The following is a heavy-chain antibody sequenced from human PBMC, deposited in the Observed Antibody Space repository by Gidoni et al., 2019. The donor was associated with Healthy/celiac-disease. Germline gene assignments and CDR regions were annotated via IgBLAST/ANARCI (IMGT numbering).Heavy chain of an antibody. V-gene: IGHV3-9*01. D-gene: IGHD3-22*01. CDR3: AKCGYYTPLEGYFDY. CDR2: ISWNSGSI. CDR1: GFPFDDYA. J-gene: IGHJ4*02. Sequence: EVQLVESGGGLVQPGRSLRLSCAASGFPFDDYAMHWVRQAPGKGLEWVSGISWNSGSIGYADSVKGRFTISRDNAKNSLYLQMNSLRAEDTALYYCAKCGYYTPLEGYFDYWGQGTLVTVSS.